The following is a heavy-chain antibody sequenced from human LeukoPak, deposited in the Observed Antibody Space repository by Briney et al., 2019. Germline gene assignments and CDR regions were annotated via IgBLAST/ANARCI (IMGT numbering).Heavy chain of an antibody. Sequence: SETLSLTCTVSGGSISSRPYDWGWIRQPPGKGLEYIGSISSSGSTYYNASVQSRVTISVDASKNQFSLKLGSVTAADTAGYYCARHLSPRDGTKRGFDYWGQGTLVTVSS. V-gene: IGHV4-39*01. D-gene: IGHD5-24*01. CDR1: GGSISSRPYD. CDR3: ARHLSPRDGTKRGFDY. J-gene: IGHJ4*02. CDR2: ISSSGST.